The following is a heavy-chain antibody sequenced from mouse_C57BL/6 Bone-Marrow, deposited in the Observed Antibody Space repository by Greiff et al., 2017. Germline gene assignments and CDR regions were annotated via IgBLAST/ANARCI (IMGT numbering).Heavy chain of an antibody. Sequence: ESGPGMVKPSQSLSLTCTVTGYSITSGYDWHWIRHFPGNKLEWMGYISYSGSTNYNPSLKSRISITHDTSKNHFFLKLNSVTTEDTATYYCARGYYYGSSSYYFDYWGQGTTLTVSS. CDR3: ARGYYYGSSSYYFDY. D-gene: IGHD1-1*01. CDR2: ISYSGST. V-gene: IGHV3-1*01. CDR1: GYSITSGYD. J-gene: IGHJ2*01.